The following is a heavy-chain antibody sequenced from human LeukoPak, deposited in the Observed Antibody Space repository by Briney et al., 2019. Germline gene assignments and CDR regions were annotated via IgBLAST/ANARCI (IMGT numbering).Heavy chain of an antibody. Sequence: GGSLRLSCAASGFTFSNDYMTWIRQAPGKGLEWVSYISPSGSDTSYADSVKGRFTISRDNAENSLFLQLNSLRVDDTAVYYCARGHWALYYWGRGTLVTVSS. D-gene: IGHD7-27*01. CDR2: ISPSGSDT. CDR1: GFTFSNDY. J-gene: IGHJ4*02. CDR3: ARGHWALYY. V-gene: IGHV3-11*05.